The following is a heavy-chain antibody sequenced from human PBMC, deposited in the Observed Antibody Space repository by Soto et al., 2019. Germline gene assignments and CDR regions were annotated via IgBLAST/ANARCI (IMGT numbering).Heavy chain of an antibody. CDR2: IYYSGTT. CDR3: DRKRRGGYSFAP. V-gene: IGHV4-30-4*01. CDR1: GGSINSDDHY. J-gene: IGHJ5*02. Sequence: SETLSLTCSVSGGSINSDDHYWTWIRQPPGKGLEWIGSIYYSGTTNYNPSLKSRITISIDTSKNQFSLNLTSVTAADTALYYCDRKRRGGYSFAPWGQGTPVTVPQ.